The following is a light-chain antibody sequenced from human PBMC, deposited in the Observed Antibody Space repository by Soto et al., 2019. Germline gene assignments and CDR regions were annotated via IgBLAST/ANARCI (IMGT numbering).Light chain of an antibody. Sequence: EIVMTQSPATLSVSPGERATLSCRASQSVSSNLAWYQQKPGQAPRLLIYGASTRATGIPARFSGSGSGTDFTLTISRLEPEDSAVYYCQQYETSPRTFGQGTKVDIK. CDR2: GAS. V-gene: IGKV3-15*01. CDR3: QQYETSPRT. J-gene: IGKJ1*01. CDR1: QSVSSN.